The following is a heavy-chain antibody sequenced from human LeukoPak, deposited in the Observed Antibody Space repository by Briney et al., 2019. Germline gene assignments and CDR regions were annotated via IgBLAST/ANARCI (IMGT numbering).Heavy chain of an antibody. CDR1: GYTFTGYY. CDR3: ARESANYDILTGYYNPLDY. V-gene: IGHV1-2*02. D-gene: IGHD3-9*01. J-gene: IGHJ4*02. Sequence: ASVKVSCTASGYTFTGYYMHWVRQAPGQGLEWLGWINPNSGGTNYAQKFQGRVTMTRDTSISTAYMELSRLRSDDTAVYYCARESANYDILTGYYNPLDYWGQGTLVTVSS. CDR2: INPNSGGT.